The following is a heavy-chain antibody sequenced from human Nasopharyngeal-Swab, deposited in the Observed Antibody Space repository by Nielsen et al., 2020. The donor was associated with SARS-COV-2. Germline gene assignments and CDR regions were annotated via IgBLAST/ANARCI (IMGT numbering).Heavy chain of an antibody. CDR3: ARDLTAAGGYQYYGMDV. J-gene: IGHJ6*02. D-gene: IGHD6-13*01. CDR1: GFTVSSNY. Sequence: GGSLRLSCAASGFTVSSNYMSWVRQAPGKGLEWVSVIYSGGSTYYADSVKGRFTISRDNSKNMLYLQMNSLRAEDTAVYYCARDLTAAGGYQYYGMDVWGQGTTVTVSS. V-gene: IGHV3-53*01. CDR2: IYSGGST.